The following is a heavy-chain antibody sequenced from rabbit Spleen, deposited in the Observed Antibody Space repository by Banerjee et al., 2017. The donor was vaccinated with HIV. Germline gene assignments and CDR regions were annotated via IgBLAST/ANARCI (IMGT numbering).Heavy chain of an antibody. CDR3: ARDAHTYGDVGYKL. D-gene: IGHD6-1*01. V-gene: IGHV1S40*01. Sequence: QSLEESGGDLVKPGASLTLTCTASGFSFSTSYYMCWVRQAPGKGLEWIACIYTTITISRSTWYASWAKGRFTISKTSSTTVTLQMTSLTAADTATYFCARDAHTYGDVGYKLWGQGTLVTVS. J-gene: IGHJ3*01. CDR2: IYTTITISRST. CDR1: GFSFSTSYY.